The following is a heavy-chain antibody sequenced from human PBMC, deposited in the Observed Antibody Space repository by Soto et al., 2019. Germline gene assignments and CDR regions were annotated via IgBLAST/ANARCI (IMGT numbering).Heavy chain of an antibody. CDR1: GFTFSSYW. J-gene: IGHJ3*01. V-gene: IGHV3-74*01. D-gene: IGHD4-17*01. Sequence: EVQLVESGGGLVQPGGSLRLSCAASGFTFSSYWMHWVRQAPGKGLVWVSRINSDGSSTSYADYVKGRFTISRDTAKNTLYLHMNSLRAEDTAVYYCAREGYGAGAFDLWGQGTMVPVSS. CDR2: INSDGSST. CDR3: AREGYGAGAFDL.